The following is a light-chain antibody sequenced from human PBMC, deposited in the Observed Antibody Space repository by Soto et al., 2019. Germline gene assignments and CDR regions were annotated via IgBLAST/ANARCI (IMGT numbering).Light chain of an antibody. Sequence: QSALTQAASVSGYPGQSITISCTGTSSDVGGYNYVSWYQQHPGKAPKLMIYDVSNRPSGVSNRFSGSKSGNTASLTISGLQAEDEADYYCSSYTSSSVVFGGGTKLTVL. V-gene: IGLV2-14*01. CDR1: SSDVGGYNY. CDR2: DVS. J-gene: IGLJ2*01. CDR3: SSYTSSSVV.